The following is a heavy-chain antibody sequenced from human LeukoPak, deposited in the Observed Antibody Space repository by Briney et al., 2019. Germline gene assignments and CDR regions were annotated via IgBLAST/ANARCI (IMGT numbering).Heavy chain of an antibody. Sequence: GGSLRLSCAASGFTFRTSGMNWVRQAPGKGLEWVSYISSSGTTISYAQSVKGRFTISRDNSKNTLYLQMNSLRAEDTAVYYCAKDWARFGSSGYYYFDYWGQGTLVTVSS. CDR2: ISSSGTTI. CDR3: AKDWARFGSSGYYYFDY. V-gene: IGHV3-48*01. D-gene: IGHD3-22*01. J-gene: IGHJ4*02. CDR1: GFTFRTSG.